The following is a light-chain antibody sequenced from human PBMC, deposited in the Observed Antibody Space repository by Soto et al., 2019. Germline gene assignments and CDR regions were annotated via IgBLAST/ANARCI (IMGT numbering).Light chain of an antibody. CDR2: EVS. CDR3: SSFAGSPVV. Sequence: QSALTQPASVSGSPGQSITISCTGTSSDVGGYNYVSWYQQNPGKAPKLMIYEVSKRPSGVPDRFSGSRSGNTASLTVSGLHAEDEADYYCSSFAGSPVVFGGGTKVTVL. J-gene: IGLJ2*01. CDR1: SSDVGGYNY. V-gene: IGLV2-8*01.